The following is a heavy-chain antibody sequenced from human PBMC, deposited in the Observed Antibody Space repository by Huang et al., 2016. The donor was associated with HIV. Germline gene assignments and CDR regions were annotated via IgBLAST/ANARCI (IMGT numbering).Heavy chain of an antibody. CDR3: ARDLWLRDLYYYYYMDV. CDR1: RFTFSNYA. J-gene: IGHJ6*03. CDR2: ISYDGSNK. V-gene: IGHV3-30-3*01. Sequence: QVQLVESGGGVVQPGRSLRLSCAASRFTFSNYAMPWVRQAPVNVREWVAVISYDGSNKYYADSVKGRLTIAEDNSKNTLDLQMNSLRAEDTAVYYCARDLWLRDLYYYYYMDVWGKGTTVTVSS. D-gene: IGHD5-12*01.